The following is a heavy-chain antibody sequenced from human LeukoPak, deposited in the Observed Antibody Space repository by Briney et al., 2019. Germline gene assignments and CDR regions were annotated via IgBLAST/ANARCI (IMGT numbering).Heavy chain of an antibody. CDR2: IYYSGST. CDR3: ARSNSGWSRRSYVFDI. Sequence: SQTLSLTCTVSGGSISSGGYYWSWIRQHPGKGLEWIGYIYYSGSTYYNPSLKSRVTISVDTSKNQLSLKLSSVTAADTAVYYCARSNSGWSRRSYVFDIWGQGTMVTVSS. J-gene: IGHJ3*02. CDR1: GGSISSGGYY. V-gene: IGHV4-31*03. D-gene: IGHD6-19*01.